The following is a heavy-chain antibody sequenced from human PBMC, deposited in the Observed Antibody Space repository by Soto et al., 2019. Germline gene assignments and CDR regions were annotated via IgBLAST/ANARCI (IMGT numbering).Heavy chain of an antibody. Sequence: SETLSLTCTVSGGSISSGGYYWSWIRQHPGKGLEWIGYIYYSGSTYYNPSLKSRVTISVDTSKNQFSLKLSSVTAAGTAVYYCARGIDYPNWFDPWGQGTLVTVSS. J-gene: IGHJ5*02. CDR2: IYYSGST. CDR3: ARGIDYPNWFDP. V-gene: IGHV4-31*03. D-gene: IGHD4-17*01. CDR1: GGSISSGGYY.